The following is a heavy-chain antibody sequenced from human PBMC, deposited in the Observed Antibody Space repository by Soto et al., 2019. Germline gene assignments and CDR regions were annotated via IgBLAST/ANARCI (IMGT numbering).Heavy chain of an antibody. CDR1: GYTFTSYG. D-gene: IGHD3-9*01. Sequence: QVQLVQSGAEVKKPGASVKVSCKASGYTFTSYGISWVRQAPGQGLEWMGWISAYNGNTNYAQKLQGRVTMTTDTSTSTAYMEMRSLRSADTAVYYCARDPTYYDIPHRSDNWFDPWGQGTLVTVSS. CDR3: ARDPTYYDIPHRSDNWFDP. V-gene: IGHV1-18*01. CDR2: ISAYNGNT. J-gene: IGHJ5*02.